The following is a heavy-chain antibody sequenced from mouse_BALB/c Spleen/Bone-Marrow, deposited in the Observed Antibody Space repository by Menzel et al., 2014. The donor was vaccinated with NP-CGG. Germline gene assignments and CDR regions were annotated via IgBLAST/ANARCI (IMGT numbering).Heavy chain of an antibody. CDR2: INSNGGST. Sequence: DVKLVESGGGLVQPGGSLKLSCAASGFTFSSYGMSWARQTPDKRLELVATINSNGGSTYYPDSVKGRFTISRDNAKNTLYLQMSSLKSEDTAMYYCARDYYGSSDYWGQGTTLTVSS. D-gene: IGHD1-1*01. CDR1: GFTFSSYG. CDR3: ARDYYGSSDY. J-gene: IGHJ2*01. V-gene: IGHV5-6-3*01.